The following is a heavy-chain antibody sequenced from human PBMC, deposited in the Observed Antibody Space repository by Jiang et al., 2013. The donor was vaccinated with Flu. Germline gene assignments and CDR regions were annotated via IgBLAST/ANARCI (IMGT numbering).Heavy chain of an antibody. V-gene: IGHV6-1*01. Sequence: SQTLSLTCAISGDSVSSNSAAWNWIRQSPSRGLEWLGRTFHRSRWYNEYAVSVKSRITINPDTSKNQFSLQLNSVTPEDTAVYYCARESAPYSGSYAFDYWGQGTLVTVSS. D-gene: IGHD1-26*01. J-gene: IGHJ4*02. CDR3: ARESAPYSGSYAFDY. CDR2: TFHRSRWYN. CDR1: GDSVSSNSAA.